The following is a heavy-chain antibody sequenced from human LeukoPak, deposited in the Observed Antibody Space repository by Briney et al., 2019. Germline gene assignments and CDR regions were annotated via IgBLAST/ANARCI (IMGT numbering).Heavy chain of an antibody. J-gene: IGHJ6*03. Sequence: SETLSLTCAVYGGSFSGYYWSWIRQPPGKGLEWIGEINHSGSTNYNPSLKSRVTISVDTSKNQFSLKLSSVTAADTAVYYCARAPHCSATTCYGGGYYMDFWGKGTTVIVSS. CDR1: GGSFSGYY. CDR3: ARAPHCSATTCYGGGYYMDF. D-gene: IGHD2-2*01. CDR2: INHSGST. V-gene: IGHV4-34*01.